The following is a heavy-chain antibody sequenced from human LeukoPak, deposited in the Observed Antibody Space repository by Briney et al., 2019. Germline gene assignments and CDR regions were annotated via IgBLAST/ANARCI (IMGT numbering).Heavy chain of an antibody. Sequence: EASVKVSCKASGFTFSSYGISWVRQAPGQGLEWMGWISSSSGNTNYAQKFQGRVTMTTDKSTSTAYMELRSLRSDDTAVYYCAREHPHFGELWNDYWGQGTPVTVSS. CDR2: ISSSSGNT. D-gene: IGHD3-10*01. V-gene: IGHV1-18*01. CDR1: GFTFSSYG. CDR3: AREHPHFGELWNDY. J-gene: IGHJ4*02.